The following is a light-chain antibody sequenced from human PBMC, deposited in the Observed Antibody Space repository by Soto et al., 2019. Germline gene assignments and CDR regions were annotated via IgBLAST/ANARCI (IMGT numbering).Light chain of an antibody. Sequence: VLTQSPGTLSLSPGERATLSCRARQSVNSNYLAWYLQKPGQPHRILIYGSSNRPTGLPDRFSGSGYGTDFTLTISRLGAEHFAVFYCPYYGSSHWKFGQGPKVEIK. CDR1: QSVNSNY. CDR3: PYYGSSHWK. CDR2: GSS. V-gene: IGKV3-20*01. J-gene: IGKJ1*01.